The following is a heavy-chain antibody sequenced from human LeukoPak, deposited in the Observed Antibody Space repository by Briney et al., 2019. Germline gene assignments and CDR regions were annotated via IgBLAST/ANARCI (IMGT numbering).Heavy chain of an antibody. D-gene: IGHD4-17*01. CDR1: GYTFTSCY. CDR2: INPSGGST. CDR3: ARVRKDYGDYEDPPFFDY. V-gene: IGHV1-46*01. J-gene: IGHJ4*02. Sequence: GASVKVSCKASGYTFTSCYMHWVRQAPGQGLEWMRIINPSGGSTSYAQKFQGRVTMTRDTSTSTVYMELSSLRSEDTAVYYCARVRKDYGDYEDPPFFDYWGQGTLVTVSS.